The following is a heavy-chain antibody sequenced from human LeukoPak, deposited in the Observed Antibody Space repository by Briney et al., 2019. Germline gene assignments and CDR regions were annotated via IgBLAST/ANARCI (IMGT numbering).Heavy chain of an antibody. J-gene: IGHJ4*02. Sequence: PGGSLRLSCAASGFTFTTYSMHWVRQVPGKGLVWVSRTKSDGSRTYYADSVKGRFTISRDNAKSTLYLQMDSLRAEDTAVYYCARALSSAWGLVDCWGQGTLVTVSS. V-gene: IGHV3-74*01. CDR1: GFTFTTYS. CDR2: TKSDGSRT. CDR3: ARALSSAWGLVDC. D-gene: IGHD6-19*01.